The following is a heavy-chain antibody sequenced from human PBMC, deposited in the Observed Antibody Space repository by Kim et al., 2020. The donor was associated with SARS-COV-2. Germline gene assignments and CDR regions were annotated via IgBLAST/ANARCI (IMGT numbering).Heavy chain of an antibody. D-gene: IGHD5-18*01. J-gene: IGHJ3*02. V-gene: IGHV4-34*01. Sequence: SETLSLTCAVYGGSFSGYYWSWIRQPPGKGLEWIGEINHSGSTNYNPSLKSRVTISVDTSKNQFSLKLSSVTAADTAVYYCARAEWGKRGYSYGYYLGHAFDIWGQGTMVTVSS. CDR2: INHSGST. CDR1: GGSFSGYY. CDR3: ARAEWGKRGYSYGYYLGHAFDI.